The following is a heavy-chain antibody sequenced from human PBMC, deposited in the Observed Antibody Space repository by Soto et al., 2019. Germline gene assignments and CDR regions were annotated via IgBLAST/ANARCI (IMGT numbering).Heavy chain of an antibody. D-gene: IGHD4-17*01. V-gene: IGHV1-18*01. CDR1: GYTFSSHG. CDR2: ISAYNGNT. CDR3: ARESNGDYAGY. Sequence: GASVKVSRKASGYTFSSHGISWVRQAPGQGLEWMGWISAYNGNTNYAQKLQGRVTMTTDTSTSTAYMELRSLRSDDTAVYYCARESNGDYAGYWGQGTLVTVSS. J-gene: IGHJ4*02.